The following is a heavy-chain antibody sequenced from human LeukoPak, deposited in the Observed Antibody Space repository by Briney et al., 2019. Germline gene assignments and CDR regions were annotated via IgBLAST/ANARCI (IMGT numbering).Heavy chain of an antibody. CDR2: IYYSGST. CDR3: ARTNTAMVNYYFDF. CDR1: GGSINNGGYY. J-gene: IGHJ4*02. V-gene: IGHV4-61*08. Sequence: SETLSLTCTVSGGSINNGGYYWSWIRQPPGKGLEWIGYIYYSGSTNYNPSLKSRVTISVDTSKNQFSLKLSSVTAADTAVYYCARTNTAMVNYYFDFWGQGTLVTVSS. D-gene: IGHD5-18*01.